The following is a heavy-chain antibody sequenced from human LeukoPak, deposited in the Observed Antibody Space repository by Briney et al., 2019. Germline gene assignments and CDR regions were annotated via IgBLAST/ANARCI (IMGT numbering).Heavy chain of an antibody. J-gene: IGHJ4*02. Sequence: PGGSLRLSCAASGFTFSSYSMNWVRQAPGKGLEWVSGISASGGATYYADSVKGRFTTSRDNSKNTLYLQMNSLKAEDAALYYCAKGNYGEKIDYWGPGTLVTVSS. CDR2: ISASGGAT. V-gene: IGHV3-23*01. D-gene: IGHD4-17*01. CDR1: GFTFSSYS. CDR3: AKGNYGEKIDY.